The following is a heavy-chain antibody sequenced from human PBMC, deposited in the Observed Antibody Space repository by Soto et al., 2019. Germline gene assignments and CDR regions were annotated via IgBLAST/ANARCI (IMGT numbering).Heavy chain of an antibody. CDR1: GVYISSGNW. V-gene: IGHV4-4*02. CDR2: IFHDGTA. D-gene: IGHD3-16*01. J-gene: IGHJ4*02. CDR3: ARLVYDTRLDYLYFDF. Sequence: SETQSHTYTVAGVYISSGNWWTWVRQSPRKGLEYIGEIFHDGTANYFPSFERRVAMSVDKSRNQFSLKLTSVTAADAAIYYCARLVYDTRLDYLYFDFWGQGAQVPGFS.